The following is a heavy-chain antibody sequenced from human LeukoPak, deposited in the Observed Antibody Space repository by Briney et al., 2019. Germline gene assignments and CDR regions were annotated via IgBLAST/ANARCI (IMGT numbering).Heavy chain of an antibody. CDR2: IWYDGSNK. V-gene: IGHV3-33*01. Sequence: GGSLRLSCAASGFTFSSYGMHWVRQAPGKGVEWVAVIWYDGSNKYYADSVKGRFTISRDNSKNTLYLQMNSLRAEDTAVYYCARAPSGITIFGVGCAFDIWGQGTMVTVSS. J-gene: IGHJ3*02. D-gene: IGHD3-3*01. CDR1: GFTFSSYG. CDR3: ARAPSGITIFGVGCAFDI.